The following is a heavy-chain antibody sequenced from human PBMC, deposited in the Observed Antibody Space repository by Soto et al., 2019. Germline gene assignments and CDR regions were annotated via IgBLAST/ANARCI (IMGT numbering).Heavy chain of an antibody. J-gene: IGHJ3*02. CDR3: AKENSPGNDYDSSGRRGYAFHI. CDR1: VFTFSDYY. V-gene: IGHV3-11*05. CDR2: IGPSSSYT. Sequence: LRLSFAASVFTFSDYYMSWIRQAPGNGLEWVSYIGPSSSYTNYSDSVKGRFTISRDNTKNSLYLQMNSLGAEDTAVYYCAKENSPGNDYDSSGRRGYAFHIWGQGRMMTV. D-gene: IGHD3-22*01.